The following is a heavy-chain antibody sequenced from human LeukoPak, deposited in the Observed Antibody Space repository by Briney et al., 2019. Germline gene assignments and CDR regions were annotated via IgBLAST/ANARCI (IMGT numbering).Heavy chain of an antibody. D-gene: IGHD1-26*01. J-gene: IGHJ4*02. CDR2: IYYSGST. Sequence: SETLSLTCTVSGGSISSSSYYWGWIRQPPGKGLEWIGYIYYSGSTYYNPPLKSRVTISVDTSKNQFSLKLSSVTAADTAVYYCARAPPQWELLFDYWGQGTLVTVSS. CDR3: ARAPPQWELLFDY. V-gene: IGHV4-39*07. CDR1: GGSISSSSYY.